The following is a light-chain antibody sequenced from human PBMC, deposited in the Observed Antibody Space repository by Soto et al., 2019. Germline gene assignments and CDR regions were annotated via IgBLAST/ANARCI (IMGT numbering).Light chain of an antibody. CDR1: QSVHSN. CDR2: GAS. Sequence: EIVMTQSPATLSLSPGETATLSCRASQSVHSNLAWFQQHPGQAPRLLIYGASSRATGIPVRFSGSGSGTEFTLTISSLQPEDFAVYYCQQYTDWPWGTFGGGTKVGI. J-gene: IGKJ4*01. CDR3: QQYTDWPWGT. V-gene: IGKV3-15*01.